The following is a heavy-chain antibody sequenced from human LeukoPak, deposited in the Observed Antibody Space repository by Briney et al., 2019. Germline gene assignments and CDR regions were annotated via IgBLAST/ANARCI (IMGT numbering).Heavy chain of an antibody. D-gene: IGHD4-17*01. J-gene: IGHJ5*02. CDR3: ARDYGDYEGVNWFDP. CDR2: ISSSSSYI. Sequence: GGSLRLSCAASGFTFSSYSMNWVRQAPGKGLEWVSSISSSSSYIYYADSVKGRFTISRDNAKNPLYLQMNSLRAEDTAVYYCARDYGDYEGVNWFDPWGQGTLVTVSS. CDR1: GFTFSSYS. V-gene: IGHV3-21*01.